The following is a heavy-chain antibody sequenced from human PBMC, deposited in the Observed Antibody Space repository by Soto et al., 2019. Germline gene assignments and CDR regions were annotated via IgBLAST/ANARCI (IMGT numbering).Heavy chain of an antibody. CDR1: GFTFSLYE. J-gene: IGHJ6*02. V-gene: IGHV3-48*03. CDR2: INSDECTI. Sequence: VQLVESGGGLVQPGGSLRLSCAASGFTFSLYEMNWVRQAPGKGLEWISYINSDECTIFYADSVKGRFTISRDNAKNSLYLQMNSLRAEDTAVYYCASQRAYYHGMDVWGQGTTVTVSS. CDR3: ASQRAYYHGMDV.